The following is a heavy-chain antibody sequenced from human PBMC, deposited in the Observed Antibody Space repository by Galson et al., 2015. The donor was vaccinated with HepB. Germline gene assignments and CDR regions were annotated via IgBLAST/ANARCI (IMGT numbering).Heavy chain of an antibody. Sequence: SETLSLTCAVYGGSFSGYYWNWIRQSPGKGLEWIGEISHSGGTNYNPSLKGRVTISVDTSKNQISLRVSSVTAADTAIYYCARGQRGVRIIYYYYYMDVWGKGTTVTVSS. V-gene: IGHV4-34*01. J-gene: IGHJ6*03. CDR1: GGSFSGYY. CDR2: ISHSGGT. D-gene: IGHD1-26*01. CDR3: ARGQRGVRIIYYYYYMDV.